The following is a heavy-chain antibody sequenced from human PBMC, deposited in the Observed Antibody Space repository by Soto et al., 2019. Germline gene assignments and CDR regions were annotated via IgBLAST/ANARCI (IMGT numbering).Heavy chain of an antibody. D-gene: IGHD6-6*01. CDR1: FCSISDFY. V-gene: IGHV4-59*01. J-gene: IGHJ4*02. CDR3: ARVGGLAARTFDY. CDR2: IYYSGST. Sequence: VPPSETLALTVTFSFCSISDFYFIFXXQPPGKGLEWIGYIYYSGSTNYNPSLKSRVTISVDTSKNQFSLNLRSMSPADTAAYYCARVGGLAARTFDYWGPGTLVTVSS.